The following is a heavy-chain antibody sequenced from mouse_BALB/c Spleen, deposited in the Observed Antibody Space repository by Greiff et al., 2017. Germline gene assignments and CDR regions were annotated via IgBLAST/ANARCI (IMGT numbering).Heavy chain of an antibody. J-gene: IGHJ2*01. V-gene: IGHV2-9*02. CDR3: ARDNDYDGTTPLSY. CDR1: GFSLTSYG. CDR2: IWAGGST. Sequence: VQLQQSGPGLVAPSQSLSITCTVSGFSLTSYGVHWVRQPPGKGLEWLGVIWAGGSTNYNSALMSRLSISKDNSKSQVFLKMNSLQTDDTAMYYCARDNDYDGTTPLSYWGQGTTLTVSS. D-gene: IGHD2-4*01.